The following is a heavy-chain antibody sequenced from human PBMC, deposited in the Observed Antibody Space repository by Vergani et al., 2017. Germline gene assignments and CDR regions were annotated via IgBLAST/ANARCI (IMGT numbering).Heavy chain of an antibody. CDR1: RFTFSSYR. J-gene: IGHJ4*02. CDR3: AKFPLNITTPDRGDF. Sequence: QVQLVESGGGVVQPGRSLRLSCAASRFTFSSYRMHWVRQAPGKGLEWVAVIWYDGSNKYYADSVKGRFTISRDNSKNTLYLQLNSLRAEDTAVYYCAKFPLNITTPDRGDFWGQGSLVTVSS. D-gene: IGHD1-1*01. V-gene: IGHV3-33*06. CDR2: IWYDGSNK.